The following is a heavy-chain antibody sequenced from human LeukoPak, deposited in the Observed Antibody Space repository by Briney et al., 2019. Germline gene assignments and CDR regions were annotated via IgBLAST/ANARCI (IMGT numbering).Heavy chain of an antibody. D-gene: IGHD3-9*01. CDR2: IYYSGST. Sequence: SEPLSLTFTVSGGSISSSSYYWGWIRPPPGKGLEWIGSIYYSGSTYYNPSLKSRVTISVDTSKNQFSLKLSSVTAADTAVYYCARVLRYFDWLLDYWGQGTLVTVSS. CDR1: GGSISSSSYY. V-gene: IGHV4-39*01. J-gene: IGHJ4*02. CDR3: ARVLRYFDWLLDY.